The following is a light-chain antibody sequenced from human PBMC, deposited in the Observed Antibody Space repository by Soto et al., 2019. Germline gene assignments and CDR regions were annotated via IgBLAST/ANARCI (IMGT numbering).Light chain of an antibody. Sequence: QSALTQPASVSGSPGQSITISCTGTSSDVGGYNYVSWYQHHPGKAPKLLIYEVSYRPSGVSDRFSGSKSANTASLTISGLQAEDEADYYCSSYTSGSLRVFGNGTKV. CDR1: SSDVGGYNY. J-gene: IGLJ1*01. CDR3: SSYTSGSLRV. V-gene: IGLV2-14*01. CDR2: EVS.